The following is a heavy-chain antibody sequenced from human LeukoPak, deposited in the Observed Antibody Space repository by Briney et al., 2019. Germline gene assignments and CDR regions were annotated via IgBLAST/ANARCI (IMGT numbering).Heavy chain of an antibody. CDR3: AIPSEDDYGGKYYFDY. CDR1: GYTFTGYY. Sequence: GASVKVSCKASGYTFTGYYMHWVRQAPGQGLEWMGWISAYNGNTNYAQKLQGRVTMTTDTSTSTAYMELSSLRSEDTAVYYCAIPSEDDYGGKYYFDYWGQGTLVTVSS. CDR2: ISAYNGNT. D-gene: IGHD4-23*01. J-gene: IGHJ4*02. V-gene: IGHV1-18*04.